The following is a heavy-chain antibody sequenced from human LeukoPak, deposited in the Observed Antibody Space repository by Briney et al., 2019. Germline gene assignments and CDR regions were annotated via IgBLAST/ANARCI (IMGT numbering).Heavy chain of an antibody. D-gene: IGHD6-13*01. CDR3: ARGASYSSSWPDY. CDR2: ISSSSSYI. V-gene: IGHV3-21*01. Sequence: GGSLRLSCAASGFTFSSYAMSWVRQAPGKGLEWVSSISSSSSYIYYADSVKGRFTISRDNAKNSLYLQMNSLRAEDTAVYYCARGASYSSSWPDYWGQGTLVTVSS. CDR1: GFTFSSYA. J-gene: IGHJ4*02.